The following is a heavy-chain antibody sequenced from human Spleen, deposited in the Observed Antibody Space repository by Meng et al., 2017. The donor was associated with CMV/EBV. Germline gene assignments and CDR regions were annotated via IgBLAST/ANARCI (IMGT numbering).Heavy chain of an antibody. J-gene: IGHJ5*02. D-gene: IGHD3-10*01. CDR3: ARDMQGAYGSLNWFDP. V-gene: IGHV4-59*12. CDR1: GGSMNNYY. Sequence: GSLRLSCTVSGGSMNNYYWSWIRQSPGKGLEWIGYIYYTGSTYYNPSLKSRVTISRDTSENQFSLKLTSVTAADTAVYYCARDMQGAYGSLNWFDPWGQGTLVTVSS. CDR2: IYYTGST.